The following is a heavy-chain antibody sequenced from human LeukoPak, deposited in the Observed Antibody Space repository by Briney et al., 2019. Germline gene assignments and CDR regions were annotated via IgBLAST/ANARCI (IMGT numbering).Heavy chain of an antibody. D-gene: IGHD3-10*01. CDR3: ARDLIRDPRFDP. CDR1: GGTFSSYA. V-gene: IGHV1-46*01. CDR2: INPSGGST. J-gene: IGHJ5*02. Sequence: ASVKVSCKASGGTFSSYAISWVRQAPGQGLEWMGIINPSGGSTSYAQKFQGRVTMTRDTSTNTVYMELSSLRSEDTAVYYCARDLIRDPRFDPWGQGTLVTVSS.